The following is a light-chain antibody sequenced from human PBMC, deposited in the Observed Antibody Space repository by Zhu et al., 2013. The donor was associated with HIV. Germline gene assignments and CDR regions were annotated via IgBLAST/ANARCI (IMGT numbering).Light chain of an antibody. CDR3: QQGHSYPFT. V-gene: IGKV3-20*01. Sequence: EIVLTQSPGTLSLSPGERATLSCRASQSVSSSYLAWYQQKPGQAPRLLIYGASSRATGIPDRFSGSGSVTDFTLTINSLEPEDFATYHCQQGHSYPFTFGPGTKVDV. J-gene: IGKJ3*01. CDR1: QSVSSSY. CDR2: GAS.